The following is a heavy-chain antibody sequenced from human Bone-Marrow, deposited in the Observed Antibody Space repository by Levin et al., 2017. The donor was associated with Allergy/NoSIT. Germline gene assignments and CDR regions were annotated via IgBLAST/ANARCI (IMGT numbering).Heavy chain of an antibody. CDR1: GYTFTGYY. Sequence: PGESLKISCKASGYTFTGYYMHWVRQAPGQGLEWLGRINPNSGGAIYAQTFQGRVTMTWDTSISTAYMELSGLRSDDTAVYYCARLPDYYDIAGGTFFWGQGTLVTVSS. V-gene: IGHV1-2*06. D-gene: IGHD3-22*01. CDR3: ARLPDYYDIAGGTFF. CDR2: INPNSGGA. J-gene: IGHJ4*02.